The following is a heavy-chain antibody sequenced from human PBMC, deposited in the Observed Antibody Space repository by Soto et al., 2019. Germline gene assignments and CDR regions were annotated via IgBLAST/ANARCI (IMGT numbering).Heavy chain of an antibody. CDR1: GFTFSSYW. CDR3: ARIASAGRGWDV. CDR2: IKQDGSEK. J-gene: IGHJ6*02. V-gene: IGHV3-7*01. D-gene: IGHD6-13*01. Sequence: EVQLVESGGGLVQPGGSLRLSCAASGFTFSSYWMSWVRQAPVKGLEWVGNIKQDGSEKNYVDFMEGRFTISRDNGANSLYLQMSSLRAEDTAVYYCARIASAGRGWDVWGQGTTVVVSS.